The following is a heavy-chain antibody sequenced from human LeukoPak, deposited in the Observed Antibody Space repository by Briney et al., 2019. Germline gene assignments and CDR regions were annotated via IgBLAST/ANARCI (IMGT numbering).Heavy chain of an antibody. V-gene: IGHV3-53*01. CDR1: GFTVSNNY. Sequence: GGSLRLSCAASGFTVSNNYMSWVRQAPGKGLEWVSLIYTGGNPFYADSVRGRFTISRDNSKNTLYLQMNTLRAEDTAVYYCAREDGSGSYPGYYYGMDVWGQGTTVTVSS. J-gene: IGHJ6*02. CDR3: AREDGSGSYPGYYYGMDV. D-gene: IGHD3-10*01. CDR2: IYTGGNP.